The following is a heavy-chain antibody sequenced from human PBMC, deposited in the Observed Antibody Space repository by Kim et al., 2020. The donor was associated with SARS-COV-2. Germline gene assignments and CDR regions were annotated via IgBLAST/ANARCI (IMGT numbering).Heavy chain of an antibody. CDR3: ARVERQWLVRYYYYGMDV. V-gene: IGHV3-7*01. D-gene: IGHD6-19*01. J-gene: IGHJ6*02. CDR2: IKQDGSEK. Sequence: GGSLRLSCAASGFTFSSYWMSWVRQAPGKGLEWVANIKQDGSEKYYVDSVKGRFTISRDNAKNSLYLQMNSLRAEDTAVYYCARVERQWLVRYYYYGMDVWGQGTTVTVSS. CDR1: GFTFSSYW.